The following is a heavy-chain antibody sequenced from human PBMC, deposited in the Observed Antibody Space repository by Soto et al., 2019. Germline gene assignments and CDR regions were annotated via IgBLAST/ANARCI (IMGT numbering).Heavy chain of an antibody. V-gene: IGHV4-61*01. CDR1: GGSVSSGNYY. CDR3: ASSPFRLLWFGESPTVED. J-gene: IGHJ4*02. CDR2: IYYSGST. D-gene: IGHD3-10*01. Sequence: SETLSLTCTVSGGSVSSGNYYWSWIRQPPGKGLEWIGYIYYSGSTNYNPSLKSRVTISVDTSKNQFSLKLNSVTAADTAVYYCASSPFRLLWFGESPTVEDWGQGTLVTVSS.